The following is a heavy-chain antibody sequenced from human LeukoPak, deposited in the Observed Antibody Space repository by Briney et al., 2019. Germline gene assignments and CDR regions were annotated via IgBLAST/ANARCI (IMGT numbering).Heavy chain of an antibody. J-gene: IGHJ4*02. V-gene: IGHV4-30-4*08. Sequence: SETLSLTCTVSGGSTSSGDYYWSWIRQPPGKGLEWIGYIYYSGSTYYNPSLKSRVTISVDTSKNQFSLKLSSVTAADTAVYYCARTEDSSGFDYWGQGTLVTVSS. CDR2: IYYSGST. D-gene: IGHD3-22*01. CDR1: GGSTSSGDYY. CDR3: ARTEDSSGFDY.